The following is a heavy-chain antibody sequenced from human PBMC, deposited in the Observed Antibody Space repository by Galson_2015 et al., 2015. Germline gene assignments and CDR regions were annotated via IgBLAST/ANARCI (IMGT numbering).Heavy chain of an antibody. D-gene: IGHD3-10*01. J-gene: IGHJ4*02. Sequence: SLRLSCAGSGFSIATYAMNWVRQAPGKGLEWVAAISGNSGAIYYADSVKGRFAISRDNSNNTLFLQMNSLRADDTAVYYCARDRPGISFPFDSWGQGPLVAVSS. CDR2: ISGNSGAI. V-gene: IGHV3-23*01. CDR3: ARDRPGISFPFDS. CDR1: GFSIATYA.